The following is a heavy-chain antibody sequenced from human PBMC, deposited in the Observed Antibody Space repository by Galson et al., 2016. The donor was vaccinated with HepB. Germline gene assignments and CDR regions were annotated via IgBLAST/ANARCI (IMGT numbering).Heavy chain of an antibody. CDR1: GFTFSSYG. CDR3: AKDLVSGWYGGPYYGMDV. Sequence: SLRLSCAASGFTFSSYGIYWVRQAPGKGLEWVAVISYDGSNKYYADSVKGRFTISRDNSKNTLYLQMNSLRTEDTAVYYCAKDLVSGWYGGPYYGMDVWGQGTTVTVSS. CDR2: ISYDGSNK. J-gene: IGHJ6*02. V-gene: IGHV3-30*18. D-gene: IGHD6-19*01.